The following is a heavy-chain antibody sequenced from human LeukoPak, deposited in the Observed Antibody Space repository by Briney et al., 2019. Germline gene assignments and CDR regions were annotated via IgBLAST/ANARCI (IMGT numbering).Heavy chain of an antibody. CDR1: GFTFSSYG. Sequence: PGGSLRLSCAASGFTFSSYGMHWVRQAPGKGLEWVSAISGSGGSTYYADSVKGRFTISRDNSKNTLYLQMNSLRAEDTAVYYCAKESEYYYDSSGYSGSAFDIWGQGTMVTVSS. CDR3: AKESEYYYDSSGYSGSAFDI. D-gene: IGHD3-22*01. CDR2: ISGSGGST. V-gene: IGHV3-23*01. J-gene: IGHJ3*02.